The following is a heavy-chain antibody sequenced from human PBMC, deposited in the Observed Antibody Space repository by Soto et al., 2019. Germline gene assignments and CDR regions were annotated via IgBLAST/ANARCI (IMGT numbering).Heavy chain of an antibody. CDR2: IYSSGST. CDR1: GGSISSGGYY. D-gene: IGHD5-12*01. Sequence: QVQLQESGPGLVKPSQTLSLTCTVSGGSISSGGYYWSWIRQHPGKGLEWIGYIYSSGSTYYNPSLKSRVTLSVDTSESQSALRLSSVTAADTAGYSCARKDRGYADYIDVWGKGTTVTVSS. J-gene: IGHJ6*03. V-gene: IGHV4-31*03. CDR3: ARKDRGYADYIDV.